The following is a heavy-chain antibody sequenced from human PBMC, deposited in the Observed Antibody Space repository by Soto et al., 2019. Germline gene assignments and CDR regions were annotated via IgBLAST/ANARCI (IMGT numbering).Heavy chain of an antibody. D-gene: IGHD6-13*01. CDR2: IIPIFGTA. Sequence: SVKVSCKASGGTFSSYAISWVRQAPGQGLEWMGGIIPIFGTANYAQKFQGRVTITADKSTSTAYLQWSSLKASDTGMYYCARAPRGGSWSHWFDPWGQGTLVTVSS. V-gene: IGHV1-69*06. CDR1: GGTFSSYA. CDR3: ARAPRGGSWSHWFDP. J-gene: IGHJ5*02.